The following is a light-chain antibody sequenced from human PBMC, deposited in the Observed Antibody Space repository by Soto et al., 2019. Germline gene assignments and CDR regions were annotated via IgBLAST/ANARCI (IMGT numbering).Light chain of an antibody. CDR1: QSVSSN. J-gene: IGKJ4*01. V-gene: IGKV3-15*01. Sequence: EIVMTQSPATLSVSPGERATLSCRASQSVSSNLAWYQQKPGQAPRLLIYGAFTRATGIPARFSGSGSGTEFTLTINSLQSEDFAVYYCQQRSTWPLTFGGGTKVDIK. CDR3: QQRSTWPLT. CDR2: GAF.